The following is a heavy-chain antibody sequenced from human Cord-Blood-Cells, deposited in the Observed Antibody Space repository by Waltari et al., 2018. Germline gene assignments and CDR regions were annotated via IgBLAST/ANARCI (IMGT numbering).Heavy chain of an antibody. V-gene: IGHV3-23*01. J-gene: IGHJ4*02. CDR3: AKDSRSIGLPLDY. Sequence: EVQLLESGGGLVQPGGSLRLSCAASGFTFSSYAMSWVRQAPGKGLEWVSAISGSGGSTYYADSVKGRFTISRDNPKNTLYLQMNSLRAEDTAVYYCAKDSRSIGLPLDYWGQGTLVTVSS. CDR1: GFTFSSYA. CDR2: ISGSGGST.